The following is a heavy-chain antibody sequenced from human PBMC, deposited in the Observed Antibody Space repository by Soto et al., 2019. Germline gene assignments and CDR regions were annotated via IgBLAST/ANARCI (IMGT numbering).Heavy chain of an antibody. CDR2: ISGSAGST. Sequence: EVQLLESGGGLVQPGGSLRLSCAASGFTFSSYAMSWVRQAPGKGLEWVSDISGSAGSTDYADSVKGRFTISKDNSKNTLYLQMNSLRAEDTAVYYCAKDLRSLDYGAYERDAFDIWGQGTMVTVSS. CDR1: GFTFSSYA. V-gene: IGHV3-23*01. J-gene: IGHJ3*02. CDR3: AKDLRSLDYGAYERDAFDI. D-gene: IGHD4-17*01.